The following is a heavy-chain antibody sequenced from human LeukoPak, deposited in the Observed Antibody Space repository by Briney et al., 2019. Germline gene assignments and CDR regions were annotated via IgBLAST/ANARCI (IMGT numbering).Heavy chain of an antibody. V-gene: IGHV3-74*01. D-gene: IGHD2-15*01. Sequence: PGGSLRLSCAASGFTFSSYWMHWVRQAPGKGLVWVSRINSDGSSTTYADSVKGRFTFSRENAKNTLYLQMNSLRAEDTAMYYCTRELGGFDSWGQGTLVTVSS. CDR3: TRELGGFDS. CDR2: INSDGSST. CDR1: GFTFSSYW. J-gene: IGHJ4*02.